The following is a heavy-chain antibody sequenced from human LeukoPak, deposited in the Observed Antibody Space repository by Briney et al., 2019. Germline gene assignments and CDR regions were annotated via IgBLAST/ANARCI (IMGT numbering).Heavy chain of an antibody. CDR3: ARDLYSWFGYGAPGLGFDP. D-gene: IGHD3-10*01. J-gene: IGHJ5*02. V-gene: IGHV1-46*01. CDR2: INPSGGST. CDR1: GYTFTSYY. Sequence: ASVTVSCKASGYTFTSYYMHWVRQAPGQGLEWMGIINPSGGSTSYAQKFQGRVTMTRDTSTSTVYMELSSLRSEDTAVYYCARDLYSWFGYGAPGLGFDPWGQGTLVTVSS.